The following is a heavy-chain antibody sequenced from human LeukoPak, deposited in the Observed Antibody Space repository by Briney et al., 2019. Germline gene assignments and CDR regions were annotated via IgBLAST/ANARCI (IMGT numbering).Heavy chain of an antibody. Sequence: GGSLRLSCVGPGFTFNNYAMTWVRQAPGKGLEWVSTIGGGPVYYADSVKGRFTISRDDSKNTVFLQMNSLRAEDTAIYYCAKDFYSHTEIYDALDIWAKGQWSPPLQ. J-gene: IGHJ3*02. D-gene: IGHD2-15*01. CDR1: GFTFNNYA. CDR3: AKDFYSHTEIYDALDI. V-gene: IGHV3-23*01. CDR2: IGGGPV.